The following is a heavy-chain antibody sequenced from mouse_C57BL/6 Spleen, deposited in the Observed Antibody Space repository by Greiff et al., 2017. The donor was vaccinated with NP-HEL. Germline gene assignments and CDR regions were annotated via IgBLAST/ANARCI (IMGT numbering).Heavy chain of an antibody. CDR2: IDPSDSYT. CDR1: GYTFTSYW. Sequence: QVQLQQPGAELVMPGASVKLSCKASGYTFTSYWMHWVKQRPGQGLEWIGEIDPSDSYTNYNQKFKGKSTLTVDKSSSTAYMQLSSLTSEDSAVYYCARKSSAGYNFDYWGQGTTLTVSS. V-gene: IGHV1-69*01. J-gene: IGHJ2*01. D-gene: IGHD3-2*02. CDR3: ARKSSAGYNFDY.